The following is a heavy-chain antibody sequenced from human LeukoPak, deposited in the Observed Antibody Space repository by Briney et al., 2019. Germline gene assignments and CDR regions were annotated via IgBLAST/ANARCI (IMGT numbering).Heavy chain of an antibody. CDR3: VRLTPQYYFDY. V-gene: IGHV3-21*01. Sequence: GGSLRLSCGASGFTFRSYSMTWVRQAPGKGLEWVSSITSSSDYRDHADAVRGRFTISRDNAKNSVYLQMNSLRAEDTAVYYCVRLTPQYYFDYWGQGNLVTVSS. D-gene: IGHD4-11*01. J-gene: IGHJ4*02. CDR1: GFTFRSYS. CDR2: ITSSSDYR.